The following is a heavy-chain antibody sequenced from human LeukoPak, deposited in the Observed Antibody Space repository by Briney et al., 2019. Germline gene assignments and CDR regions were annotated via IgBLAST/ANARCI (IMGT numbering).Heavy chain of an antibody. J-gene: IGHJ3*02. CDR3: AREGYGDYRDAFDI. CDR1: GFTFSSYA. V-gene: IGHV3-23*01. D-gene: IGHD4-17*01. CDR2: ISGSGGST. Sequence: GGSLRLSCAASGFTFSSYAMSWVRQAPGKGLEWVSAISGSGGSTYYADSVKGRFTIPRDNAKNSLYLQMNSLRAEDTAVYYCAREGYGDYRDAFDIWGQGTMVTVSS.